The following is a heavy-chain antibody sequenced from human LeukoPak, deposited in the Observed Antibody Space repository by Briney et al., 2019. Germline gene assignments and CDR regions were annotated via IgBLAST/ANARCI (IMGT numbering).Heavy chain of an antibody. CDR3: ARTGDSSGYYYVDY. CDR1: GGSITNYY. D-gene: IGHD3-22*01. Sequence: PSETLSLTCTVSGGSITNYYWSWIRQPPGKGLEWIGDVYYSGSTNYNPSLKSRVTISVDPSKNQFSLKLSSVTAADTAVYYCARTGDSSGYYYVDYWGQGTLVTVSS. V-gene: IGHV4-59*12. CDR2: VYYSGST. J-gene: IGHJ4*02.